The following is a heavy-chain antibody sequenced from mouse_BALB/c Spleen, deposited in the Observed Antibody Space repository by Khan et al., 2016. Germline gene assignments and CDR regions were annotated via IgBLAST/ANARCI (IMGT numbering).Heavy chain of an antibody. Sequence: EVELVESGGGLVQPGGSLRLSCATSGFTFTDYYMSWVRQPPGKALKWLGFIRNKANGYTTEYSASVKGRFTISRDNSQSILSLQMNTLRAEDSATYYCARDLEGYDDAMDYWGQGTSVTVSS. CDR1: GFTFTDYY. CDR2: IRNKANGYTT. V-gene: IGHV7-3*02. J-gene: IGHJ4*01. D-gene: IGHD2-2*01. CDR3: ARDLEGYDDAMDY.